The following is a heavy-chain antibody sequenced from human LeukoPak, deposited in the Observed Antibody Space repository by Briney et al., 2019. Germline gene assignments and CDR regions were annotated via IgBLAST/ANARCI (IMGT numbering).Heavy chain of an antibody. D-gene: IGHD3-3*01. Sequence: SETLSLTCAVYGGPFSGYYWSWIRQPPGRGLEWIGEINHSGSTNYNPSLKSRVTISVDTSKNQFSLKLSSVTAADTAVYYCARGGLYYDFWSGYRERAFDIWGQGTMVTVSS. V-gene: IGHV4-34*01. J-gene: IGHJ3*02. CDR3: ARGGLYYDFWSGYRERAFDI. CDR1: GGPFSGYY. CDR2: INHSGST.